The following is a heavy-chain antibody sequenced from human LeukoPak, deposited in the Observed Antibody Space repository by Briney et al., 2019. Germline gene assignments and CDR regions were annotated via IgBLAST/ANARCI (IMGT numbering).Heavy chain of an antibody. V-gene: IGHV1-18*01. J-gene: IGHJ4*02. CDR1: GYTFTNYG. D-gene: IGHD3-10*01. CDR3: ARVRWFGELFSDY. Sequence: ASVKVSCKASGYTFTNYGITWVRQAPGQGLQWMGWISVNNADTNYAQNFQGRVTLTTDTSTGTAYMELRSLRSDDTAVYYCARVRWFGELFSDYWGQGTLVTVSS. CDR2: ISVNNADT.